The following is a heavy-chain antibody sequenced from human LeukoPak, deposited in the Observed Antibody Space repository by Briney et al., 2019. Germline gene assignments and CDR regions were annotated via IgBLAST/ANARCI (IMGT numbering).Heavy chain of an antibody. CDR3: AREEWFDP. J-gene: IGHJ5*02. CDR2: IHHSGNT. Sequence: SETLSLTCSVSGASISSGSGNYYCYWVWQPPGKGLEWVGYIHHSGNTYYNPSLKSRVTISVDRSKNQFSLKLSSVTAADTAVYYCAREEWFDPWGQGTLVTVSS. V-gene: IGHV4-30-2*01. CDR1: GASISSGSGNYY.